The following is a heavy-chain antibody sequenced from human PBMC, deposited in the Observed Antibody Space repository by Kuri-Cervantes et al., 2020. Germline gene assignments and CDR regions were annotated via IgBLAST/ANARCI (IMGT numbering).Heavy chain of an antibody. D-gene: IGHD3-22*01. CDR1: GGTFSSYA. CDR3: ARDYDSSGYYRP. Sequence: SVKASCKASGGTFSSYAISWVRQAPGQGLEWMGGNIPIFGTANYAQKFQGRVTITADESTSTAYMELSSLRSEDTAVYYCARDYDSSGYYRPWGQGTLVTVSS. V-gene: IGHV1-69*13. J-gene: IGHJ5*02. CDR2: NIPIFGTA.